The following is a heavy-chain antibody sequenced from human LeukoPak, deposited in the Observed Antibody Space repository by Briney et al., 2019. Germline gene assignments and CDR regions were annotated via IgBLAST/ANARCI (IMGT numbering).Heavy chain of an antibody. CDR2: IYYSGST. CDR1: GGSISSSGYY. V-gene: IGHV4-39*01. CDR3: ARHEYSGSYYGLSWFDP. J-gene: IGHJ5*02. Sequence: SETLSLTCTVSGGSISSSGYYWGWIRQPPGKGLEWIASIYYSGSTYYNPSLKSRVTISVDTSKYQLSLKLSSLTAADTAVYYCARHEYSGSYYGLSWFDPWGQGTLVTVSS. D-gene: IGHD1-26*01.